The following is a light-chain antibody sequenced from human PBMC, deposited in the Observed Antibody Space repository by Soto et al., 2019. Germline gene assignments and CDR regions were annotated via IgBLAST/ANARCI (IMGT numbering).Light chain of an antibody. Sequence: DIALTQSPGTLSLSPGERATLSCRVSQTMSDNYLAWYQQKPGQSPRILISGASIRAPGIPDRSSGSGSDTDFTLTISRLEPEDSVFYYCQQSGSSPEIFFGPGTNVDIK. V-gene: IGKV3-20*01. CDR1: QTMSDNY. J-gene: IGKJ3*01. CDR3: QQSGSSPEIF. CDR2: GAS.